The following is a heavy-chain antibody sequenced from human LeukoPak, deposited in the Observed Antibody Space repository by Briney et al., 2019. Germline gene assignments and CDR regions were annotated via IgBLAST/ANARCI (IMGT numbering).Heavy chain of an antibody. D-gene: IGHD6-19*01. J-gene: IGHJ6*02. Sequence: PGGSLRLSCAASGFAFSSYWMSWVRQAPGKGLEWVANIKQDGSEKYYVDSVKGRFTISRDNAKNSLYLQKNSLRAEDTAVYYCARGIAVAGRRRYYYGMDVWGQGTTVTVSS. V-gene: IGHV3-7*01. CDR1: GFAFSSYW. CDR3: ARGIAVAGRRRYYYGMDV. CDR2: IKQDGSEK.